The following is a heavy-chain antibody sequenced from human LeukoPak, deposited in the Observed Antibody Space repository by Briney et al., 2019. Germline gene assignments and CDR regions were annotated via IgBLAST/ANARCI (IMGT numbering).Heavy chain of an antibody. CDR3: ARLTMVRGVIYAFDI. Sequence: SETLSLTCTVSGGSISSYYWSWIRQPAGKGLEWIGRIYTSGSTNYNPSLKSRVTMSIDTSKNQFSLKLSSVTAADTAVYYCARLTMVRGVIYAFDIWGQGTMVTVSS. V-gene: IGHV4-4*07. CDR2: IYTSGST. D-gene: IGHD3-10*01. J-gene: IGHJ3*02. CDR1: GGSISSYY.